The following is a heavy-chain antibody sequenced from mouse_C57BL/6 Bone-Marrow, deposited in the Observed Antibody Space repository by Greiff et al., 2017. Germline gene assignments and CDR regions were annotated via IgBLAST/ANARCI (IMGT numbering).Heavy chain of an antibody. CDR2: IDPSDSYT. D-gene: IGHD1-1*01. Sequence: QVQLQQPGAELVMPGASVKLSCKASGYTFTSYWMHWVKQRPGQGLEWIGEIDPSDSYTNYHQQFKGKSTLTVDKSSSTAYMQLSCLTSEDCAVDYCSRWDYGISLDYWGQGTTLTVSS. CDR3: SRWDYGISLDY. V-gene: IGHV1-69*01. J-gene: IGHJ2*01. CDR1: GYTFTSYW.